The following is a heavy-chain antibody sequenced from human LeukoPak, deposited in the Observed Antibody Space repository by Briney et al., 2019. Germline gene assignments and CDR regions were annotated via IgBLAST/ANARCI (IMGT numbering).Heavy chain of an antibody. CDR1: GFTFSSYS. J-gene: IGHJ4*02. CDR2: ISSSSSYI. D-gene: IGHD1-26*01. V-gene: IGHV3-21*01. Sequence: PGGSLRLSCAASGFTFSSYSMNWVRQAPGKGLEWVSSISSSSSYIYYADSVKGRFTISRDNAKNSLYLQMNSLRAEDTAVYYCARGEEWEELGPYYFDYWGQGTLVTVSS. CDR3: ARGEEWEELGPYYFDY.